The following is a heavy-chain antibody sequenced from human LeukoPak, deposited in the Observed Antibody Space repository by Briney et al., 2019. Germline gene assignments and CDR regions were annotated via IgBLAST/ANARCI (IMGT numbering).Heavy chain of an antibody. D-gene: IGHD3-16*02. CDR2: IYYSGST. CDR1: GGSISSSSYY. V-gene: IGHV4-39*02. Sequence: SETLSLTCTVSGGSISSSSYYWGWIRQPPGKGLEWIGSIYYSGSTYYNPSLKSRVTISVDTSKNQFSLKLSSVTAADTAVYYCAREAYVWGSYRYTEAYFDYWGQGTLVTVSS. CDR3: AREAYVWGSYRYTEAYFDY. J-gene: IGHJ4*02.